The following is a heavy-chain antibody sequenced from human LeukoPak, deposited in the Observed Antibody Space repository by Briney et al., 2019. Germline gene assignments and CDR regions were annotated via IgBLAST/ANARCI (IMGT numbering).Heavy chain of an antibody. Sequence: GGSLRLSCAASGFTFSSYGMHWVRQAPGKGLEWVAVISYDGSNKYYAASVKGRFTISRDNSKNTLYLQMNSLRAEDTAVYYCARGVLVNAPIDYWGQGTLVTVPS. J-gene: IGHJ4*02. CDR3: ARGVLVNAPIDY. CDR1: GFTFSSYG. V-gene: IGHV3-30*03. CDR2: ISYDGSNK. D-gene: IGHD3-22*01.